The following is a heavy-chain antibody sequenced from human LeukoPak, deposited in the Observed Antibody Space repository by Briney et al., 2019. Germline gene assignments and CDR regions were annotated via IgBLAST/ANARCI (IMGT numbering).Heavy chain of an antibody. V-gene: IGHV3-48*03. CDR3: AIGCDYGDYEGLDY. CDR1: GFTFSSYE. CDR2: ISSSGSTI. Sequence: GGSLRLSCAASGFTFSSYEMNWVRQAPGKGLEWVSYISSSGSTIYYADSVKGRFTISRDNAKNSLYLQMNSLRAEDTAVYYCAIGCDYGDYEGLDYWSQGTLVTVSS. D-gene: IGHD4-17*01. J-gene: IGHJ4*02.